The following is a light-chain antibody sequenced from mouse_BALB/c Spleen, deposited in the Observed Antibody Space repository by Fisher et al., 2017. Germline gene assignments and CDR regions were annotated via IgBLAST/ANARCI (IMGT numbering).Light chain of an antibody. Sequence: IVITQSTAIMSASPAEKVTMTCSASSSVSYTHWFQQKPGTSPKLLIYSTSNLASGVPSRFSGSGSGNSYSLTISSMEGEDAATYYCQQFTSSPSTFGAGTKLELK. CDR3: QQFTSSPST. CDR1: SSVSY. CDR2: STS. J-gene: IGKJ5*01. V-gene: IGKV4-57*01.